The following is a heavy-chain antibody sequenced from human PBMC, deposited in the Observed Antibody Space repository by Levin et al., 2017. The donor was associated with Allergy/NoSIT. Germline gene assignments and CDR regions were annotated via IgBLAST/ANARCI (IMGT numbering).Heavy chain of an antibody. CDR3: ARGSHYNYYYMDV. J-gene: IGHJ6*03. CDR2: IYYSGST. CDR1: GGSISSYH. Sequence: SQTLSLTCTVSGGSISSYHWSWIRQPPGKGLEWIGYIYYSGSTNYNPSLKSRVTISVDTSKNQFSLKLSPVTAADTAVYYCARGSHYNYYYMDVWGKGTTVTVSS. V-gene: IGHV4-59*01.